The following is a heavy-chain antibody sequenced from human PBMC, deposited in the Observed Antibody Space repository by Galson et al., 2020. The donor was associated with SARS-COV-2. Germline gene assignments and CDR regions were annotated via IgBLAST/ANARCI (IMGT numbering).Heavy chain of an antibody. CDR3: AKDISQRGNLGIAVAGTSLDY. J-gene: IGHJ4*02. D-gene: IGHD6-19*01. Sequence: SLKISCAASGFTFDDYAMHWVRQAPGKGLEWVSGISWNSGSIGYADSVKGRFTISRDNAKNSLYLQMNSLRAEDTALYYCAKDISQRGNLGIAVAGTSLDYWGQGTLVTVSS. CDR2: ISWNSGSI. CDR1: GFTFDDYA. V-gene: IGHV3-9*01.